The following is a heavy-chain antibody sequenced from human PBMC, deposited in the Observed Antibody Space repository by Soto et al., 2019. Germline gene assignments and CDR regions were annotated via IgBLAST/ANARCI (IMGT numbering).Heavy chain of an antibody. V-gene: IGHV4-39*01. CDR1: GGSISSSIYY. J-gene: IGHJ3*02. CDR3: ARQKETTGDYAFDI. Sequence: SETLSLTCTVSGGSISSSIYYWGWIRQPPGKGLEWIGSIYYSGSTYYNPSLKSRVTISVDTSKNQFSLKLSSVTAADTAVYYCARQKETTGDYAFDIWGQGTMVTVSS. D-gene: IGHD2-21*02. CDR2: IYYSGST.